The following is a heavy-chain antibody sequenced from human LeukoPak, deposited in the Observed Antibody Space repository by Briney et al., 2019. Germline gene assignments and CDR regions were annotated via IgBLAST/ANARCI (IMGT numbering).Heavy chain of an antibody. CDR1: GFTFSLYS. V-gene: IGHV3-48*04. Sequence: GGSQRLSCAASGFTFSLYSMNWVRQAPGKGLEWISYISSSGINKYYADSVKGRFIISRDNAKKSLYLQMNDLRAEDTGVYYCVTKEPSTSGWSYWGQGTLVTVSS. CDR3: VTKEPSTSGWSY. J-gene: IGHJ4*02. D-gene: IGHD6-19*01. CDR2: ISSSGINK.